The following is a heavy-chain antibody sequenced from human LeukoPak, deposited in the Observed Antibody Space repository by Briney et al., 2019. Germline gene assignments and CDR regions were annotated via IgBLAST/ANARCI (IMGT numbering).Heavy chain of an antibody. V-gene: IGHV5-51*01. CDR1: GYSFTNYW. Sequence: GESLKISCKGSGYSFTNYWIGWVRQMPGKGLEWMEIIYPGDSDTRYSPSFQGQVTISADKSIKTAYLQWSSLKASDTAIYYCARRFCSSTSCFMWDYWGQGTLVTVSS. CDR2: IYPGDSDT. J-gene: IGHJ4*02. D-gene: IGHD2-2*01. CDR3: ARRFCSSTSCFMWDY.